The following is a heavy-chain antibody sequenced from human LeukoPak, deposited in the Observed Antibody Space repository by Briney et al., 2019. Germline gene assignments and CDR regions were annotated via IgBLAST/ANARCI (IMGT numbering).Heavy chain of an antibody. CDR2: ISYDGSNK. J-gene: IGHJ4*02. V-gene: IGHV3-30*18. CDR3: AKDWTRGTMVRVVVYFDY. Sequence: QPGRSLRLSCAASGFTFSSYGMHWVRQAPGKGLEWVAVISYDGSNKYYADSVKGRFTISRDNSKNTLYLQMNSLRAEDTAVYYCAKDWTRGTMVRVVVYFDYWGQGTLVTVSS. D-gene: IGHD3-10*01. CDR1: GFTFSSYG.